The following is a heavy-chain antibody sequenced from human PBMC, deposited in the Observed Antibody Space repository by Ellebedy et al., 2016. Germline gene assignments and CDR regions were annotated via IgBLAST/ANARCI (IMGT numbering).Heavy chain of an antibody. CDR1: GFTFSSYA. CDR3: ARARTTVSPPFDY. J-gene: IGHJ4*02. Sequence: GESLKISXAASGFTFSSYAMHWVRQAPGKGLEWVAVISYDGSNKYYADSVKGRFTIPRDNSKNTLYLQMNSLRAEDTAVYYCARARTTVSPPFDYWGQGTLVTVSS. D-gene: IGHD4-17*01. CDR2: ISYDGSNK. V-gene: IGHV3-30*04.